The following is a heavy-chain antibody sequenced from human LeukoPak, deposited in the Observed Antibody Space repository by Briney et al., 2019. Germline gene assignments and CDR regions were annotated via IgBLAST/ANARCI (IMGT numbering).Heavy chain of an antibody. CDR1: GGTFSSYA. D-gene: IGHD2-21*02. CDR3: ARRDCVGDCYSNWFDP. CDR2: INPRGGST. Sequence: ASVKVSCKASGGTFSSYAISWVRQAPGQGLEWMGIINPRGGSTGCAQKFQGRITMTTDMSTRTVYMELSSLESEDTAVYYCARRDCVGDCYSNWFDPWSQGTLVTVSS. V-gene: IGHV1-46*01. J-gene: IGHJ5*02.